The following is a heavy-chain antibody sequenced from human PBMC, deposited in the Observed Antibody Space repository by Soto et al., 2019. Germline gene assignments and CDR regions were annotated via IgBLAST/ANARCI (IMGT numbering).Heavy chain of an antibody. Sequence: QVQLQESGPGLVKPSETLSLTCTVSGGSISGYYWSWIRQPPGKGLEWIGYIYYSGTTNYNPSLKSRVIISLDTSNNQFSLKLSSVTAADTAVYYCARRPHIRRGYGMDVWGQGTAVTVSS. CDR2: IYYSGTT. V-gene: IGHV4-59*01. D-gene: IGHD2-21*01. CDR1: GGSISGYY. CDR3: ARRPHIRRGYGMDV. J-gene: IGHJ6*02.